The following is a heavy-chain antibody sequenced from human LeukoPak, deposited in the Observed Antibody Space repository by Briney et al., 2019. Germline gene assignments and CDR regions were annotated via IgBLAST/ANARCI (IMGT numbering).Heavy chain of an antibody. CDR1: GFTFSSYA. D-gene: IGHD3-22*01. V-gene: IGHV3-23*01. CDR3: AKVKPDYYDSSGSFDY. J-gene: IGHJ4*02. CDR2: ISGSGGST. Sequence: TGGSLRLSCAASGFTFSSYAMSWVRQAPGTGLEWVSAISGSGGSTYYADSVKGRFTISRDNSKNTLYLQMNSLRAEDTAVYYCAKVKPDYYDSSGSFDYWGQGTLVTVSS.